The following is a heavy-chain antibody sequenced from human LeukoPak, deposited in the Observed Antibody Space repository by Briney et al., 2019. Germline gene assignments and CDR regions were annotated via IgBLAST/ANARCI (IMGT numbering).Heavy chain of an antibody. J-gene: IGHJ4*02. CDR1: RYSFTDYY. D-gene: IGHD2-2*01. Sequence: GASVKVSCKASRYSFTDYYIHWVRQAPGQGLEWMGWINPNSGDTNYAQKFQGRVTMTRDTSISTVYMELSRLRSDDTAVYYCVRDRTKYCSSTSCPLDYWGQGTLVTVSS. V-gene: IGHV1-2*02. CDR2: INPNSGDT. CDR3: VRDRTKYCSSTSCPLDY.